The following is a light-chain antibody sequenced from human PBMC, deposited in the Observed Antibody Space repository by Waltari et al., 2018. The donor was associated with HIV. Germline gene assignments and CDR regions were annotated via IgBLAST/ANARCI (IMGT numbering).Light chain of an antibody. CDR2: DNT. J-gene: IGLJ3*02. CDR1: STTFGRGF. Sequence: QSVLPQPPSVSAAPGQQVTISCYGSSTTFGRGFISWYQHPPGAAPRLLIYDNTKRPAEISDRFSGSKSGTSATLGITGLQTGDEAEYYCGTWDSSVGAAVCGGGTRLTVL. V-gene: IGLV1-51*01. CDR3: GTWDSSVGAAV.